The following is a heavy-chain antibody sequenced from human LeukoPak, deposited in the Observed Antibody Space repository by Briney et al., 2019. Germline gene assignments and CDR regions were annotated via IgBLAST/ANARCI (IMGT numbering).Heavy chain of an antibody. Sequence: YSWSTYYNPSLKSRVTISVDTSKNQFPLKLSSVTAADTAVYYCARIGYSSSWYDFSGAFDIWGQGTMVTVSS. V-gene: IGHV4-39*06. CDR3: ARIGYSSSWYDFSGAFDI. CDR2: YSWST. J-gene: IGHJ3*02. D-gene: IGHD6-13*01.